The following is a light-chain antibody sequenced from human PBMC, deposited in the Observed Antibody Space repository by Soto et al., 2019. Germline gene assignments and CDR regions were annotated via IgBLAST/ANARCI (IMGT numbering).Light chain of an antibody. Sequence: QSVLTQPRSVSGSPGQSVTISCTGTSSDVGGYNYVSWYQQYPNQAPKLFIFDVTERPSGVPSRFSGSKSGNTASLTIAGLQTEDEADYYCSSYGGTDTHVVFGGGTKLTVL. CDR2: DVT. CDR3: SSYGGTDTHVV. V-gene: IGLV2-11*01. CDR1: SSDVGGYNY. J-gene: IGLJ2*01.